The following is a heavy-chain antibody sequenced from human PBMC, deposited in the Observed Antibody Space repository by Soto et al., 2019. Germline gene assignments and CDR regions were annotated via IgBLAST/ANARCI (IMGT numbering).Heavy chain of an antibody. CDR2: ISAYNGNT. V-gene: IGHV1-18*01. CDR3: AREAEGWLRQGGDY. J-gene: IGHJ4*02. CDR1: GYTFTSYG. Sequence: QVQLVQSGAEVKKPGASVKVSCKASGYTFTSYGISWVRQAPGHGLEWMGWISAYNGNTNYAQKLQGRVTMPTDTTTSTAYMERRSLRSDGTAVYYCAREAEGWLRQGGDYWGQGTLVTVSS. D-gene: IGHD5-12*01.